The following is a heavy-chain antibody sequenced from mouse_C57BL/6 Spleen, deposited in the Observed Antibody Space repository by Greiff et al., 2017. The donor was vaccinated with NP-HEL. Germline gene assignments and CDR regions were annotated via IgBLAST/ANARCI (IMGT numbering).Heavy chain of an antibody. CDR3: ARDSGYFDV. Sequence: QVQLQQSGPGLVQPSQSLSITCTGSGFSLTSHGVHWVRQSPGKGLGWLGVIWSGGSTDYNAAFISRLSVSKDNSTSQVFFKRHSLQADDTAIYYCARDSGYFDVWGTGTTVTVSS. CDR1: GFSLTSHG. V-gene: IGHV2-2*01. J-gene: IGHJ1*03. CDR2: IWSGGST.